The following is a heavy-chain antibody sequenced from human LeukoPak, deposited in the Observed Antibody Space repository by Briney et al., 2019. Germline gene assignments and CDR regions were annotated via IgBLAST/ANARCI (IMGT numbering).Heavy chain of an antibody. V-gene: IGHV3-33*01. CDR1: GFTFSSYG. D-gene: IGHD5-12*01. J-gene: IGHJ4*02. CDR3: ARGNKWLRQNFDY. CDR2: IWYDGSNK. Sequence: PGGSLRPSCAASGFTFSSYGMHWVRQAPGKGLEWVAVIWYDGSNKYYADSVKGRFTISRDNSKNTLYLQMNSLRAEDTAVYYCARGNKWLRQNFDYWGQGTLVTVSS.